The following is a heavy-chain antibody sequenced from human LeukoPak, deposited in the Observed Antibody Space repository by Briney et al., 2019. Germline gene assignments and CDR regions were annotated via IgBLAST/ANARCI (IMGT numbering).Heavy chain of an antibody. Sequence: GGSLRLSCAASGFTFSGYDMNWVRQAPGKGLEWVSYISNSGNTIFYADSVKGRFTISRDNGKNSLYLQMNSLRAEDTAVYYCARVFSNPTGNDYWGQGTLVTVSS. CDR1: GFTFSGYD. V-gene: IGHV3-48*03. CDR3: ARVFSNPTGNDY. D-gene: IGHD1-1*01. J-gene: IGHJ4*02. CDR2: ISNSGNTI.